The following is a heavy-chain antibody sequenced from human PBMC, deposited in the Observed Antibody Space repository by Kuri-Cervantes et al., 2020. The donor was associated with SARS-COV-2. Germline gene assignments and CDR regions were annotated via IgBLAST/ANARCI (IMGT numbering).Heavy chain of an antibody. J-gene: IGHJ6*02. V-gene: IGHV3-21*04. Sequence: GGSLRLSCAASGFTFNSYSMNWVRQAPGKGLEWVSSISTSSSYIYYADSVKGRFTISRDNAKNSLYLQMNSLRAEDTAVYYCARTGLPGWYYYYGMDVWGQGTTVTVSS. CDR3: ARTGLPGWYYYYGMDV. CDR2: ISTSSSYI. D-gene: IGHD2-15*01. CDR1: GFTFNSYS.